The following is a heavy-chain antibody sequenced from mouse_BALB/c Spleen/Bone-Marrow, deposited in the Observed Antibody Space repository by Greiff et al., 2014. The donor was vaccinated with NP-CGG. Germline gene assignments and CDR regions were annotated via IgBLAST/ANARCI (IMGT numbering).Heavy chain of an antibody. J-gene: IGHJ3*01. D-gene: IGHD2-4*01. CDR2: ISYSGST. V-gene: IGHV3-2*02. Sequence: EVQRVESGPGLVKPSQSLSLTCTVTGYSITSDYAWNRIRQFPGNKLEWMGYISYSGSTSYNPSLKSRISITRGTSKNQFFLQLNSVTTEDTATYYCARGITTAWFAYWGQGTLVTVSA. CDR3: ARGITTAWFAY. CDR1: GYSITSDYA.